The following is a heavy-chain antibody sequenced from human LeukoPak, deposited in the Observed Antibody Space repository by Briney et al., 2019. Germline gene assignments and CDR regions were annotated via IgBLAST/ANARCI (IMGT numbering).Heavy chain of an antibody. CDR2: IIPIFGTA. CDR1: GGTFSSYA. V-gene: IGHV1-69*06. D-gene: IGHD5-12*01. Sequence: SVKVSCKASGGTFSSYAISWVRQAPGQGLEWMGGIIPIFGTANYAQKFQGRVTITADKSTSTAYMELSSLRSEDTAVYYCARAPPEWLRWGWFDPWGQGTLVTVSS. J-gene: IGHJ5*02. CDR3: ARAPPEWLRWGWFDP.